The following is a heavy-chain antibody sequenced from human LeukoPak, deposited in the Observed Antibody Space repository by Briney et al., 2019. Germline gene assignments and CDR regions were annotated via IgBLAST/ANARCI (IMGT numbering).Heavy chain of an antibody. D-gene: IGHD2-21*02. CDR1: GGSISSGDYY. J-gene: IGHJ5*02. CDR2: IYYSGST. CDR3: ASCGGDCYPYNWFDP. V-gene: IGHV4-30-4*01. Sequence: PSQTLSLTCTVSGGSISSGDYYWSWIRQPPGTGLEWIGYIYYSGSTYYNPSLKSRVTISVDTSKNQFSLKLSSVTAADTAVYYCASCGGDCYPYNWFDPWGQGTLVTVSS.